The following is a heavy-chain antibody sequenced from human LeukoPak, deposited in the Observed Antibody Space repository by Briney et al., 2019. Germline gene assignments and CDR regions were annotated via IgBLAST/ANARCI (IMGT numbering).Heavy chain of an antibody. Sequence: GASVKVSCKASGYTFTGYYMHWVRQAPGQGLEWMGWINPNSGGTNYAQKFQGRVTMTRDTSISTAYMELSRLRSDDTAVYYCARGALLRLEYKVVAYWGQGTLVTVSS. D-gene: IGHD1-1*01. CDR2: INPNSGGT. CDR1: GYTFTGYY. CDR3: ARGALLRLEYKVVAY. V-gene: IGHV1-2*02. J-gene: IGHJ4*02.